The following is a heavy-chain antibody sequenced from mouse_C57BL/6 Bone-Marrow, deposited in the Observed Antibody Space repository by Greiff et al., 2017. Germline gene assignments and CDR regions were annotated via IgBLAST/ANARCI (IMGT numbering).Heavy chain of an antibody. D-gene: IGHD4-1*01. CDR3: ASLNWDWFAD. V-gene: IGHV2-6*01. Sequence: VQVVESGPGLVAPSQSLSITCTVSGFSLTSYGVDWVRQSPGKGLEWLGVIWGVGSTNYNSAHKSRLGISKDNSKIQVFLKMNSLQTDDTAMYYCASLNWDWFADWGQGTLVTVAA. CDR1: GFSLTSYG. J-gene: IGHJ3*01. CDR2: IWGVGST.